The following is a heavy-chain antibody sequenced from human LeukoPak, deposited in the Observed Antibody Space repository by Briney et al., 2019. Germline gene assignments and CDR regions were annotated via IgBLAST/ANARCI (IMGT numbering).Heavy chain of an antibody. CDR3: ARDDCSSISCYHNWFDP. D-gene: IGHD2-2*01. CDR2: IKQDGSEK. V-gene: IGHV3-7*01. Sequence: PGGSLRLSCAASGFTFSSYWMSRVRQAPGKGLEWVANIKQDGSEKYYVDSVKDRFTISRDNAKNSLYLQMNSLRAEDTAVYYCARDDCSSISCYHNWFDPWGQGTLVTVSS. CDR1: GFTFSSYW. J-gene: IGHJ5*02.